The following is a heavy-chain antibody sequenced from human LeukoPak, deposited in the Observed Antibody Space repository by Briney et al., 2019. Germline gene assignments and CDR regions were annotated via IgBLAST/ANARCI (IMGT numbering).Heavy chain of an antibody. Sequence: SVKVSCKASGGTFSSYAISWVRQAPGQGLEWMGGIIPIFGTANYAQKFQGRVTITADKSTSTAYMELSSLRSEDTAVYYCARVGYGHPTAYYWGQGTLVTVSS. J-gene: IGHJ4*02. CDR2: IIPIFGTA. CDR3: ARVGYGHPTAYY. V-gene: IGHV1-69*06. CDR1: GGTFSSYA. D-gene: IGHD5-18*01.